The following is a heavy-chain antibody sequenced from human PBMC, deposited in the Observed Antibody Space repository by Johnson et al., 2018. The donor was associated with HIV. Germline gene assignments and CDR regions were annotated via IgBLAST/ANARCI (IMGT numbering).Heavy chain of an antibody. J-gene: IGHJ3*02. V-gene: IGHV3-30*04. CDR3: AREGGDCSSTSCYQDAFDI. Sequence: EKLVESGGGVVQPGRSLRLSCAASGFTFSSYAMHWVRQAPGKGLEWVAVISYDGSNKYYADSVKGRFTISRDNSKNTLYLQMNSLRAEDTAVYYCAREGGDCSSTSCYQDAFDIWGQGTMVTVSS. CDR1: GFTFSSYA. D-gene: IGHD2-2*01. CDR2: ISYDGSNK.